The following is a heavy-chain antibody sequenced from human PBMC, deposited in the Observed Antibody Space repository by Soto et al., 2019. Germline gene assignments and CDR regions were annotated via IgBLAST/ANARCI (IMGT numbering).Heavy chain of an antibody. CDR3: ARDQWGDGGYDY. V-gene: IGHV3-48*03. D-gene: IGHD5-12*01. CDR1: GFTFSNYE. Sequence: PGGSLRLSCAASGFTFSNYEMNWVRQAPGKGLEWVSYILSSGLTIHYADSVKGRFTISRDNAKNSLYLQMNSLRAEDTAVYYCARDQWGDGGYDYRGQGTLVTVSS. J-gene: IGHJ4*02. CDR2: ILSSGLTI.